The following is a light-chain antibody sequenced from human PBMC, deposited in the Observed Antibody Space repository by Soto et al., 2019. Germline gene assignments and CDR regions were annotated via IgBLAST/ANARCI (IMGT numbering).Light chain of an antibody. V-gene: IGKV3-11*01. J-gene: IGKJ3*01. CDR2: DAS. CDR1: QSVSNF. CDR3: QQRSNWPLT. Sequence: ETVLTQSPATLSLSPGERATLSCRASQSVSNFIAWYQHKPGQAPRLLIYDASNRVTGIPARFSGSGFGTDFTLSISSLEPEDFALYYCQQRSNWPLTFGPGTKVDIK.